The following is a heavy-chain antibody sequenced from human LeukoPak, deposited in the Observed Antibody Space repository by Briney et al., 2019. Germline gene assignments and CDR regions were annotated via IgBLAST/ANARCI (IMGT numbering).Heavy chain of an antibody. CDR3: ARDRGRDIWTGYYYNWFDP. J-gene: IGHJ5*02. D-gene: IGHD3-9*01. V-gene: IGHV4-30-4*01. CDR1: GGSISSGDYY. CDR2: IYYSGST. Sequence: SETLSLTCTVSGGSISSGDYYWSWIRQPPGKGLEWIGYIYYSGSTYYNPSLKSRVTISVDTSKNQFSLKLSSVTAADTAVYYCARDRGRDIWTGYYYNWFDPWGQGTLVTVSS.